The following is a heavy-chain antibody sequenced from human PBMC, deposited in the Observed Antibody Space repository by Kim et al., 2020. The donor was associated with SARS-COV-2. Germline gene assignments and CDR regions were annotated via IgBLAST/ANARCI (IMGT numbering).Heavy chain of an antibody. CDR2: VRSKAYGKTT. CDR1: GFTFGDYP. J-gene: IGHJ2*01. V-gene: IGHV3-49*03. CDR3: TREHWSALGSPTYWYLDL. Sequence: GGSLRLSCSASGFTFGDYPMSWFRQAPGKGLEWVGFVRSKAYGKTTDYAASVKGRFTISRDDSKSIAYLQMNSLKTEDTAVYYCTREHWSALGSPTYWYLDLWGRGTLVTVSS. D-gene: IGHD2-15*01.